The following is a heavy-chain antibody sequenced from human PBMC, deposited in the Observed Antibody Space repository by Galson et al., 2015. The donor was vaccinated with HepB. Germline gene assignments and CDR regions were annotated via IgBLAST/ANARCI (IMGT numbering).Heavy chain of an antibody. V-gene: IGHV3-30*04. J-gene: IGHJ4*02. Sequence: SLRLSCAASGFTFSSYAMHWVRQAPGKGLEWVAVISYDGSNKYYADSVKGRFTISRDNSKNTLYLQMNSLRAEDTAVYYCARDSYSSSWYGGPFDYWGQGTLVTVSS. CDR3: ARDSYSSSWYGGPFDY. CDR1: GFTFSSYA. D-gene: IGHD6-13*01. CDR2: ISYDGSNK.